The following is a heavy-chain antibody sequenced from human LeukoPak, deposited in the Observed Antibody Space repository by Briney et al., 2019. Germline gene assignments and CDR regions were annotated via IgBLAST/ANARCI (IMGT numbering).Heavy chain of an antibody. J-gene: IGHJ3*01. CDR2: VDPADGET. V-gene: IGHV1-69-2*01. CDR3: ATDPTGRFSGHVVDV. D-gene: IGHD1-26*01. Sequence: ASVKVSCKASGYTFRNEYIHWIRQAPGKGLDWMGRVDPADGETLFADKFHDRVTMTADTSTDTAYMQLSSLTSEDTAIYYCATDPTGRFSGHVVDVWGQGTMVTVSS. CDR1: GYTFRNEY.